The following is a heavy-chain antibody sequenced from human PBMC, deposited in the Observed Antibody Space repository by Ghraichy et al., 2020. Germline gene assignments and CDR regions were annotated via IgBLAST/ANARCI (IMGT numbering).Heavy chain of an antibody. CDR2: IIPIFGTA. CDR3: ARAVSGVGATKGYYYYGMDV. CDR1: GGTFSSYA. J-gene: IGHJ6*02. Sequence: SVKVSRKASGGTFSSYAISWVRQAPGQGLEWMGGIIPIFGTANYAQKFQGRVTITADKSTSTAYMELSSLRSEDTAVYYCARAVSGVGATKGYYYYGMDVWGQGTTVTVSS. D-gene: IGHD1-26*01. V-gene: IGHV1-69*06.